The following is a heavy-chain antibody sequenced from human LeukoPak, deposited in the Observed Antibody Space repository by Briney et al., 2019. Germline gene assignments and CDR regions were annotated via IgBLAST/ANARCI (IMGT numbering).Heavy chain of an antibody. CDR2: IYHSGST. V-gene: IGHV4-4*02. J-gene: IGHJ4*02. CDR1: GGSISNGNW. Sequence: SGTLSLTCDVSGGSISNGNWWSWVRQPPGKGLEWIGEIYHSGSTNYNPSLKSRVTISVDKSKNQFSLKLSSVTAADTAVYYCASRPPTYCGGDCYTYYWGQGTLVTVSS. CDR3: ASRPPTYCGGDCYTYY. D-gene: IGHD2-21*02.